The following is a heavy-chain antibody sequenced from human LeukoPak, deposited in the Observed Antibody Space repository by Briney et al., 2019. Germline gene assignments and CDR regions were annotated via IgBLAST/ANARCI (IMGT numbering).Heavy chain of an antibody. J-gene: IGHJ4*02. CDR3: AKDISGSYYGHFDY. Sequence: PGGSLRLSCAASGFTFSSYWMSWVRQAPGKGLEWVANIKQDGSEKYYVDSAKGRFTISRDNAKNSLYLQMNSLRAEDTALYYCAKDISGSYYGHFDYWGQGTLVTVSS. CDR1: GFTFSSYW. V-gene: IGHV3-7*03. D-gene: IGHD1-26*01. CDR2: IKQDGSEK.